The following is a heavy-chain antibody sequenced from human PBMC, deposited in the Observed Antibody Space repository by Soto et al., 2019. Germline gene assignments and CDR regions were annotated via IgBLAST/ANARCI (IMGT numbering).Heavy chain of an antibody. CDR3: ARVLRGVVNWFDP. CDR2: IATYNSNK. V-gene: IGHV1-18*01. J-gene: IGHJ5*02. D-gene: IGHD3-10*01. CDR1: GDTFTNFG. Sequence: HLVQSGPEVKKPGASVTVSCKTSGDTFTNFGLSWVRQAPGQGLEWMGWIATYNSNKNYAQKFQGRLTLTTDTSTSTGYMELKSLEYDDTAXXXCARVLRGVVNWFDPWGQGTLVTVSS.